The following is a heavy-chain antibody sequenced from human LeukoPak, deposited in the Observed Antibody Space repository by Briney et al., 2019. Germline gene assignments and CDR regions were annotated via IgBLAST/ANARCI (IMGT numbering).Heavy chain of an antibody. CDR1: GGSISSSSYY. J-gene: IGHJ5*02. CDR2: IYYSGST. D-gene: IGHD3-3*01. Sequence: SETLSLTCTVSGGSISSSSYYWGWIRQPPGKGLEWIRSIYYSGSTYYNPSLRSRATISVDTSKNQFSLKRSSVTAAARAVDYWARRPSQAMYYDFWRGSIGNWFDPWGQGTLVTVSS. V-gene: IGHV4-39*01. CDR3: ARRPSQAMYYDFWRGSIGNWFDP.